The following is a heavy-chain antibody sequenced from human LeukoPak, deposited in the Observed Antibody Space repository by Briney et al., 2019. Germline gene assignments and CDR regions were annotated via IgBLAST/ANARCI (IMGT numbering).Heavy chain of an antibody. J-gene: IGHJ6*02. CDR3: ARVLVGTLGGYYYYYGMDV. V-gene: IGHV1-69*04. Sequence: SSVKVSCKASGGTFISYAISWLRQAPGQGLEWMGRIIPILGIANYAQKFQGRVTITADKSTSAAYMELSSLRSEDTAVYYCARVLVGTLGGYYYYYGMDVWGQGTTVTVSS. CDR2: IIPILGIA. D-gene: IGHD2-8*02. CDR1: GGTFISYA.